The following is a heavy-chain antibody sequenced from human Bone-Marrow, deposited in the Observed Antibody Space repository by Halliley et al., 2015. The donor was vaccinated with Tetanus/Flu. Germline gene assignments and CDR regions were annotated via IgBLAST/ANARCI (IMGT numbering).Heavy chain of an antibody. V-gene: IGHV3-11*05. Sequence: TYSNYAPSVRGRSTISRDNAKNSLYLQMNSLRAEDTAVYYCAKELYYHGSGTYYKAEPDYFVYWGQGTLVTVSS. J-gene: IGHJ4*02. CDR3: AKELYYHGSGTYYKAEPDYFVY. D-gene: IGHD3-10*01. CDR2: TYS.